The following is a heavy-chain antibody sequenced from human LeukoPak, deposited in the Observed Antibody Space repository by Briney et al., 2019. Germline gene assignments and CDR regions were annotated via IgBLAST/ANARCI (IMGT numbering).Heavy chain of an antibody. CDR1: GGSFSGYY. V-gene: IGHV4-34*01. CDR2: INHSGST. J-gene: IGHJ4*02. CDR3: ARGGGYCSSTSCFYYFDY. Sequence: SETLSLTCAVYGGSFSGYYWSWIRQPPGKGLEWIGEINHSGSTNYSPSLKSRVTISVDTSKNQFSLKLSSVTAADTAVYYCARGGGYCSSTSCFYYFDYWGQGTLVTVSS. D-gene: IGHD2-2*01.